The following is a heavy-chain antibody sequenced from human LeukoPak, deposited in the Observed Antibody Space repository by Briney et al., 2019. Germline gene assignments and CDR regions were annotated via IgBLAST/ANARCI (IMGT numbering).Heavy chain of an antibody. CDR1: GFTFSYYW. D-gene: IGHD3-16*01. CDR2: IKSDGSNT. CDR3: TRLKGGY. J-gene: IGHJ4*02. V-gene: IGHV3-74*01. Sequence: GGSLRLSCAASGFTFSYYWMHWVRQAPGKGLLWVSRIKSDGSNTSYADSVKGRFTISRDNAKNTLYLQMNSLRADDTAVYYCTRLKGGYWGQGTLVTVSS.